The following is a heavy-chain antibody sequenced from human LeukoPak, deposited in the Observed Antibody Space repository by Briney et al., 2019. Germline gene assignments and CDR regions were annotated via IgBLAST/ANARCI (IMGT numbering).Heavy chain of an antibody. V-gene: IGHV4-4*09. CDR2: IYTSGST. Sequence: SETLSLTCTVSGGSISSYYWSWIRQPPGKGLEWIGYIYTSGSTNYNPSLKSRVTISIDTSKNQFSLKLSSVTAADTAVYYCARTIRRGMTTVYFDYWGQGTLVTVSS. CDR3: ARTIRRGMTTVYFDY. D-gene: IGHD4-11*01. CDR1: GGSISSYY. J-gene: IGHJ4*02.